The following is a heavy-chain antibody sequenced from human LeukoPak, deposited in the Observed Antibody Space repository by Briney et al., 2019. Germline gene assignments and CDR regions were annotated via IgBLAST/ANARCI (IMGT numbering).Heavy chain of an antibody. Sequence: SETLSLTCAVYGGSFSGYYWSWIRQPPGKGLEWIGSMYHSGSTYYNPSLKSRVTISVDTSKNQFSLRLSSVTAADTAVYYCARKVDTAMSSHFDYWGQGILVTVSS. CDR1: GGSFSGYY. CDR2: MYHSGST. V-gene: IGHV4-34*01. J-gene: IGHJ4*02. D-gene: IGHD5-18*01. CDR3: ARKVDTAMSSHFDY.